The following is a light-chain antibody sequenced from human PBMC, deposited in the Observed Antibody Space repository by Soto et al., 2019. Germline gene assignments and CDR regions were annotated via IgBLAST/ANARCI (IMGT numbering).Light chain of an antibody. CDR1: QSINNY. V-gene: IGKV1-39*01. J-gene: IGKJ2*01. CDR2: AAT. Sequence: DIPMTQSPSSLSASLGDRVTITCRASQSINNYLNWYQQEEGKAPKLLIYAATSFQSGVPSRFSGSGSGTEFTLTTSTLQPGGFATYYWPHSYNSPYSFGLGTKLDI. CDR3: PHSYNSPYS.